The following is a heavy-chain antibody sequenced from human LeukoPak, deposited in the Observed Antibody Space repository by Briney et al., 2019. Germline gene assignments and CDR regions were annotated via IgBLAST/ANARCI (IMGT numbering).Heavy chain of an antibody. D-gene: IGHD6-13*01. V-gene: IGHV4-39*01. J-gene: IGHJ4*02. CDR2: IYYSGSP. CDR3: ARSGVAAAGLDY. CDR1: GGSISSSPYY. Sequence: PSETLSLTCTVPGGSISSSPYYSGWIRHPPGKGLEWNGRIYYSGSPSYNPPLKSRVTISVDTSKNQFSLKLSSVTAADTAVYYCARSGVAAAGLDYWGQGTLVIVSS.